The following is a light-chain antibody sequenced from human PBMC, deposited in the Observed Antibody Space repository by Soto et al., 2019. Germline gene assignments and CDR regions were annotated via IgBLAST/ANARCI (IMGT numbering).Light chain of an antibody. V-gene: IGLV2-14*01. Sequence: QSVLTQPASVSGSPGQSITISCTGTSGDVGGYDYVSWYQHHPGKAPKLIIYEVSNRPSGVSTRFSGSKSGNTASLIISALQSEDEADYFCTSYTGSSTPVVFGGGTKVTVL. CDR3: TSYTGSSTPVV. CDR2: EVS. J-gene: IGLJ3*02. CDR1: SGDVGGYDY.